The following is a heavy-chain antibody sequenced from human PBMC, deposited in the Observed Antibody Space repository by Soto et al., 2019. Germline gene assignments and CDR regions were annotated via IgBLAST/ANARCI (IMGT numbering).Heavy chain of an antibody. CDR3: AHIVITYGGVIGADAFDI. J-gene: IGHJ3*02. V-gene: IGHV2-5*02. CDR2: IYWDDDR. D-gene: IGHD3-16*02. CDR1: GFSLTTIVVG. Sequence: QLTLKESVPKLVRPTQTLTLTCSFSGFSLTTIVVGVGWFRQPPGEALDWLAVIYWDDDRRYRPSLRSRLTITKDTSKNQVVLKMTNMDPEDTTTYYCAHIVITYGGVIGADAFDIWGKGPLVTVSS.